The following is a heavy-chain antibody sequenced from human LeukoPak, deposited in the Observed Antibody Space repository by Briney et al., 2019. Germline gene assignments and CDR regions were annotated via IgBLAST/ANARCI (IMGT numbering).Heavy chain of an antibody. D-gene: IGHD3-22*01. Sequence: SETLSLTCTVSSGSIGIYYWSWIRQPPGKGLEWIGYIYYSGSTNYSPSLKSRVTISVDTSKNQFSLKLSSVTASDTAMYYCARSERITMILGGAFDIWGQGTMVTVSS. V-gene: IGHV4-59*08. CDR2: IYYSGST. CDR3: ARSERITMILGGAFDI. J-gene: IGHJ3*02. CDR1: SGSIGIYY.